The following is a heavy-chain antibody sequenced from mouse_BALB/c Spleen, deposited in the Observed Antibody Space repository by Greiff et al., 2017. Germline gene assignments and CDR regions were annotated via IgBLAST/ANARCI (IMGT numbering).Heavy chain of an antibody. CDR1: GYTFTSYW. CDR3: ARKGPYYYAMDY. Sequence: VQLQQPGAELVKPGASVKLSCKASGYTFTSYWMPWVKQRPGQGLEWIGEINPSNGRTNYNEKFKSKATLTVDKSSSTAYMQLSSLTSEDSAVYYSARKGPYYYAMDYWGQGTSVTVSS. J-gene: IGHJ4*01. CDR2: INPSNGRT. V-gene: IGHV1S81*02.